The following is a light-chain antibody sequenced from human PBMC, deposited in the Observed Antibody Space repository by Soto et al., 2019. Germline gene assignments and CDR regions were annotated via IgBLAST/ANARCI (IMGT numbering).Light chain of an antibody. CDR2: EVS. CDR1: SSDIGGYNY. CDR3: SSYTISSTLYV. J-gene: IGLJ1*01. V-gene: IGLV2-14*01. Sequence: QSALTQPASVSGSPGQSITISCAGTSSDIGGYNYVSWYQQHPGKAPKVMIYEVSNRPSGVSNRFSGSKSGNTASLTISGLQAEDEADYYCSSYTISSTLYVFGSGTKATVL.